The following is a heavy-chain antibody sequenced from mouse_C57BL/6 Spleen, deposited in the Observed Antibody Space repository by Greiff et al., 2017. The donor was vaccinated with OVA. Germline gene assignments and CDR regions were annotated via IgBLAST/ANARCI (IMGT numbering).Heavy chain of an antibody. CDR2: INPNNGGT. V-gene: IGHV1-26*01. CDR3: AREDDGYAMDY. Sequence: EVQLQQSGPELVKPGASVKISCKASGYTFTDYYMNWVKQSHGKSLEWIGDINPNNGGTSYNQKFKGKATLTVDKSSSTAYMELRSLTSEDSAVYYCAREDDGYAMDYWGQGTSVTVSS. CDR1: GYTFTDYY. J-gene: IGHJ4*01. D-gene: IGHD2-3*01.